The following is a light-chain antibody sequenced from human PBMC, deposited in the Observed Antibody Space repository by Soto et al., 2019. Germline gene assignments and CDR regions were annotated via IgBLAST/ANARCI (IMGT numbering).Light chain of an antibody. Sequence: EFVLTQSPGTLSLSPGERATLSCRASQSVESNLAWYQQKPGQGPRLLIYGASSRATGIPARFSGSGSATEFTLTISSLQSEDFAVYFCQQYNRWPLTFGQGTKVDIK. CDR2: GAS. CDR1: QSVESN. V-gene: IGKV3-15*01. CDR3: QQYNRWPLT. J-gene: IGKJ1*01.